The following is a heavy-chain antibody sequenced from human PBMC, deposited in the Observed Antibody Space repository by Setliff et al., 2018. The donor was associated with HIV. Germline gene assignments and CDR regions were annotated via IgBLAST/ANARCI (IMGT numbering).Heavy chain of an antibody. CDR1: GYTFTGYY. V-gene: IGHV1-2*02. J-gene: IGHJ4*02. CDR3: ARGVKGIATTGKYYFDY. CDR2: INPNSGGT. Sequence: ASVKVSCKASGYTFTGYYMHWVRQAPGQGLEWMGWINPNSGGTNYAQKFQGRVTMTRDTSISTAYMELSRLRSDDTAVYYCARGVKGIATTGKYYFDYWGQGTLVTVSS. D-gene: IGHD6-13*01.